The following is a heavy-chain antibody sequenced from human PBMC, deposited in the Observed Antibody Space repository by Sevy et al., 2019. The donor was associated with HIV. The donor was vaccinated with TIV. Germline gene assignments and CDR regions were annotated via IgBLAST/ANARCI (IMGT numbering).Heavy chain of an antibody. CDR1: GYTFTCYG. CDR2: ISAYNGNT. Sequence: ASVKVSCKASGYTFTCYGISWVRQAPGQGLVWMGWISAYNGNTNYAQRLQGRVTMTTDTSTSTAYMELRSLRSDDTAVYYCARRLGYCSSTSCPYYYYGMDVWGQGTTVTVSS. CDR3: ARRLGYCSSTSCPYYYYGMDV. J-gene: IGHJ6*02. V-gene: IGHV1-18*01. D-gene: IGHD2-2*01.